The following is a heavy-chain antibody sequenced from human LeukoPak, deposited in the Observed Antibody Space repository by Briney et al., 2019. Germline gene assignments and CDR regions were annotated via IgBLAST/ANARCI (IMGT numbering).Heavy chain of an antibody. CDR1: GYTFTSYG. J-gene: IGHJ4*02. D-gene: IGHD3-9*01. CDR2: ISAYNGNT. V-gene: IGHV1-18*01. CDR3: ARPWHDILIGYYFDY. Sequence: ASVKVSCKASGYTFTSYGISWVRQAPGQGLEWMGWISAYNGNTNYAQKLQGRVTMTTDTSTSTAYMELRSLRSDDTAVYYCARPWHDILIGYYFDYWGQGTLVTVSS.